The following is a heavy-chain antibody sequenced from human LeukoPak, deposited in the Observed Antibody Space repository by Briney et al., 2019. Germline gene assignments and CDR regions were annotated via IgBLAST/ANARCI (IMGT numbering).Heavy chain of an antibody. V-gene: IGHV1-58*02. CDR3: AAEDNGQWLVHGT. CDR1: RLTFTSSA. Sequence: GALVMVSCKAFRLTFTSSAMQWVRQARGPRLVWLGWIVVGSGNTNYAQKFQERFTITRDMSTSTAYMELSSLISEDTAVYYCAAEDNGQWLVHGTWGHGTLVTVSS. CDR2: IVVGSGNT. J-gene: IGHJ4*01. D-gene: IGHD6-19*01.